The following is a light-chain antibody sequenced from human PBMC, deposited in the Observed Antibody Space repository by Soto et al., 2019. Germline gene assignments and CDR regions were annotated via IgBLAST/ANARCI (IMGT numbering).Light chain of an antibody. CDR3: AAWDDSLNGLV. Sequence: QSALTQPPSASGSPGQSVSISCTGTSSDVGGYNYVSWFQQYPGEAPKLIISDVNKRPSGVPDRFSGSKSGNTASLTVSGLQADDEAVYYCAAWDDSLNGLVFGGGTKLTVL. V-gene: IGLV2-8*01. CDR1: SSDVGGYNY. J-gene: IGLJ2*01. CDR2: DVN.